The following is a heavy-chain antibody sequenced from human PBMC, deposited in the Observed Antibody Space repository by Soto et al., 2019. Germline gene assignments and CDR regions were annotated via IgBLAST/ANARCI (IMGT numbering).Heavy chain of an antibody. CDR1: GGSFSGYY. D-gene: IGHD2-21*02. Sequence: QVQLQQWGAGMLKPSETLSLTCAVYGGSFSGYYWSWIRQPPGKGLEWIGEIKQSGSTNYNPSLKSRVTISVETYKNQLSLKLSSVTGADTAVYYCARGGDGHWTFDYWGQGTLVTGSS. CDR3: ARGGDGHWTFDY. V-gene: IGHV4-34*01. CDR2: IKQSGST. J-gene: IGHJ4*02.